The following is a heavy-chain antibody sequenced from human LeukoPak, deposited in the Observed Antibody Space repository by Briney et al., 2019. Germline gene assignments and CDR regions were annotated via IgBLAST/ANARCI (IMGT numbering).Heavy chain of an antibody. V-gene: IGHV4-59*08. CDR2: IYYTGAT. J-gene: IGHJ4*02. D-gene: IGHD6-19*01. CDR3: AKYGNSGWVIDN. Sequence: SETLSLTCTVSGGSIGTNYWTWIRQPPGQGLECIGYIYYTGATNYNPSLKSRVTISVDTSKNQFSLKLTSVTAADTAVYFCAKYGNSGWVIDNWGQGTLVTVSS. CDR1: GGSIGTNY.